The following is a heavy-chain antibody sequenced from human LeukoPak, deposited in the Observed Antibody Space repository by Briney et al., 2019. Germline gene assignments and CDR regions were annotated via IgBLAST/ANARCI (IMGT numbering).Heavy chain of an antibody. CDR3: ARGGNTASDFDY. CDR1: GFTFSSYD. V-gene: IGHV3-13*01. CDR2: IGTAGDT. D-gene: IGHD5-18*01. J-gene: IGHJ4*02. Sequence: PGGSLRLSCAASGFTFSSYDMHWVRQATGKGLEWVSAIGTAGDTYYPGSVKGRFTISRENAKNSLYLQMNSLRAGDTAVYYCARGGNTASDFDYWGQGTLVTVSS.